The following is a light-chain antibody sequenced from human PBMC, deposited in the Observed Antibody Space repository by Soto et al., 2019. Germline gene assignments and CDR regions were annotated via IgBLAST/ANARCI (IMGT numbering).Light chain of an antibody. CDR2: RNN. Sequence: QAVVTQPPSASGTPGQRVTISCSGSSSNIGSNYVYWYQQLPGTAPKLLIYRNNQRPSGVPDRFSGSKSGTSASLAISGLRPEDEADYYCAAWDDSLSGRYVFGTGTKVTVL. V-gene: IGLV1-47*01. CDR1: SSNIGSNY. J-gene: IGLJ1*01. CDR3: AAWDDSLSGRYV.